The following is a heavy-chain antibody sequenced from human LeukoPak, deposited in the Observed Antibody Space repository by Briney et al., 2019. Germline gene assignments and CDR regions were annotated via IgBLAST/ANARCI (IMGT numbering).Heavy chain of an antibody. Sequence: GGSLRLSCAAFGFTFNTYNLNWVRQGPGKGLEWVSSISGSGSSIYYADSVKGRFTISRDNAKNSLYLQMNSLRAEDTAVYYCARDHDYWSVTDYWGQGTLVTVSS. J-gene: IGHJ4*02. V-gene: IGHV3-21*01. D-gene: IGHD3-3*01. CDR2: ISGSGSSI. CDR3: ARDHDYWSVTDY. CDR1: GFTFNTYN.